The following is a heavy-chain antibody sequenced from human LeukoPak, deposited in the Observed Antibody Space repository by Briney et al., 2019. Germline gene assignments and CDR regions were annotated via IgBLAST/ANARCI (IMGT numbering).Heavy chain of an antibody. D-gene: IGHD6-19*01. CDR3: ARAGYSSGWSVSNDAFDI. V-gene: IGHV3-21*01. CDR2: ISSSSSYI. CDR1: GFTFSSYS. Sequence: GGSLRLSCAASGFTFSSYSMNWVRQAPGKGLEWVSSISSSSSYIYYADSVKGRFTISRDNAKNSLYLQMNSLRAEDTAVYYCARAGYSSGWSVSNDAFDIWGQGTMVTVSS. J-gene: IGHJ3*02.